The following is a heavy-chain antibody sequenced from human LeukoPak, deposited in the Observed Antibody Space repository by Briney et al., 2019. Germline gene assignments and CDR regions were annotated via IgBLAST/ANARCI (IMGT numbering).Heavy chain of an antibody. CDR3: ARAKKQQLVLG. CDR2: MNPNSGNT. V-gene: IGHV1-8*01. CDR1: GYTFTSYD. D-gene: IGHD6-13*01. J-gene: IGHJ4*02. Sequence: ASVKVSCKASGYTFTSYDINWVRQATGQGLEWMGWMNPNSGNTGYAQKFQGRVTVTRNTSISTAYMELSSLRSEDTAVYYCARAKKQQLVLGWGQGTLVTVSS.